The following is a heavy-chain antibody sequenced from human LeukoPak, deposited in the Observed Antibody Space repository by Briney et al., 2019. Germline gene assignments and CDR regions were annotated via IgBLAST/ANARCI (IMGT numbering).Heavy chain of an antibody. CDR3: ARHETAFGYYDFWSGYYPGY. CDR2: IYYSGST. J-gene: IGHJ4*02. Sequence: PSETLSLTCTVSGGSISSSSYYWGWIRQPPGKGLEWIGSIYYSGSTYYNPSLKSRVTISVDTSKNQFSLKLSSVTAADMAVYYCARHETAFGYYDFWSGYYPGYWGQGTLVTVSS. CDR1: GGSISSSSYY. V-gene: IGHV4-39*01. D-gene: IGHD3-3*01.